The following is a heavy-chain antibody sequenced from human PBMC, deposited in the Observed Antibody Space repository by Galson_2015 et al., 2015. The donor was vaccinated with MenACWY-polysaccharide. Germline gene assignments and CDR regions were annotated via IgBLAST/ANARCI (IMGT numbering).Heavy chain of an antibody. CDR1: GFIFADYA. Sequence: SLRLSCATSGFIFADYAMAWFRQAPGKGLEWIGFTRTNADGGATNYAASVRGRFTISRDDSRSIAYLEMNSLITEDTAVYFCTRDRPLDYWGQGTLVSVSS. V-gene: IGHV3-49*03. CDR3: TRDRPLDY. CDR2: TRTNADGGAT. J-gene: IGHJ4*02.